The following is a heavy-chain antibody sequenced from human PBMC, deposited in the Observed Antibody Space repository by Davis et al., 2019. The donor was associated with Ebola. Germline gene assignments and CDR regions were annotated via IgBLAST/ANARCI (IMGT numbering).Heavy chain of an antibody. D-gene: IGHD4-17*01. CDR1: ASSFRAYY. CDR2: FHLPGPT. V-gene: IGHV4-34*01. Sequence: SATLSLTCAVFASSFRAYYLPLILQPPGPGLYLLVAFHLPGPTTYNPSLTSRVTLSVDTSKNQFSLKLSSVTAADTAVYYCARGRTTVTTFKNYYYGMDVWGQGTTVTGSS. CDR3: ARGRTTVTTFKNYYYGMDV. J-gene: IGHJ6*02.